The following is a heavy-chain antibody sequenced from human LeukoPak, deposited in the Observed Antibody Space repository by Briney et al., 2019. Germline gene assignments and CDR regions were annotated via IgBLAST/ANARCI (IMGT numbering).Heavy chain of an antibody. CDR2: IKQDGSEK. J-gene: IGHJ2*01. CDR3: ARSSTTVTTRFFDL. CDR1: EFIFSSYW. Sequence: GGSLRLSCAASEFIFSSYWMRWVRQAPGKGLEWVANIKQDGSEKNYVDSVKGRFTISRDNAKNSMYLQMNSLRVEDTAFYYCARSSTTVTTRFFDLWGRGTLVTVSS. D-gene: IGHD4-17*01. V-gene: IGHV3-7*03.